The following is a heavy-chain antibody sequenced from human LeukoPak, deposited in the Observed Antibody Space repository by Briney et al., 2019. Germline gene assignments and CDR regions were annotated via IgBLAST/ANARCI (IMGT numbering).Heavy chain of an antibody. V-gene: IGHV3-53*01. CDR2: IYSGGST. Sequence: QPGGSLRLSCAASGFTVSTYYMTWVRQAPGKGLECVAVIYSGGSTYYADSVKGRFTVSRDNSKNTLYLQMNSLSAEDPAMYYCARGLGYCTSTTCLLPFDYWGQGTLVTVSS. CDR3: ARGLGYCTSTTCLLPFDY. J-gene: IGHJ4*02. D-gene: IGHD2-2*01. CDR1: GFTVSTYY.